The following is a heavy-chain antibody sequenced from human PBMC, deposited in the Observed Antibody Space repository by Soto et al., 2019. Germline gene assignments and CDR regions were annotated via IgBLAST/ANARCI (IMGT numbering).Heavy chain of an antibody. V-gene: IGHV3-23*01. CDR1: RFTFSSYA. CDR3: AKDQNWDYPWNWFDP. Sequence: EVQLLESGGGLVQPGGSLRLSCVASRFTFSSYAMNWVRQAPGKGLEWVSGISGSGSSTYYADSVKGRFTISRDNSKNTLYLQMNTLRAEDTAVYYCAKDQNWDYPWNWFDPWGQGTLVTVSS. D-gene: IGHD1-7*01. J-gene: IGHJ5*02. CDR2: ISGSGSST.